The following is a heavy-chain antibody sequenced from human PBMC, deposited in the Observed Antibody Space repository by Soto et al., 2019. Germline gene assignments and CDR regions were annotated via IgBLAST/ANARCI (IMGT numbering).Heavy chain of an antibody. J-gene: IGHJ4*02. Sequence: QVQLVESGGGVVQPGRSLRLSCAASGFTFSSYAMHWVRQAPGKGLEWVAVISYDGSNKYYADSVKGRFTISRDNSKNTPYLQMNSLRAEDTAVYYCAREWNYYFDYWGQGTLVTVSS. D-gene: IGHD1-7*01. V-gene: IGHV3-30-3*01. CDR2: ISYDGSNK. CDR3: AREWNYYFDY. CDR1: GFTFSSYA.